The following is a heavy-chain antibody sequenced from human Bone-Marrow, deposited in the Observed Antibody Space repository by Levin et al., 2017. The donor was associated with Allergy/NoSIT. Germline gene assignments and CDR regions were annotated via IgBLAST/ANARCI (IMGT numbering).Heavy chain of an antibody. CDR3: ASFLVPHDY. D-gene: IGHD6-6*01. CDR1: GFTFSDYY. CDR2: ISSSGSTI. V-gene: IGHV3-11*01. J-gene: IGHJ4*02. Sequence: GESLKISCAASGFTFSDYYMSWIRQAPGKGLEWVSYISSSGSTIYYADSVKGRFTISRDNAKNSLYLQMNSLRAEDTAVYYCASFLVPHDYWGQGTLVTVSS.